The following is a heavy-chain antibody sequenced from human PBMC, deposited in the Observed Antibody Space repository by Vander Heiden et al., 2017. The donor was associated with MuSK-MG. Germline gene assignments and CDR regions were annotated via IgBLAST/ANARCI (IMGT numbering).Heavy chain of an antibody. V-gene: IGHV4-59*01. CDR2: IYYSGST. CDR3: ARWGGNYYDSSGYYPY. Sequence: QVQLQESGPGLVKPSETLSPTCTVPGGSTSSYYWTWVRQPPGKGLEWIGYIYYSGSTNYNPSLKSRVTISVDTSKNQFSLKLSSVTAADTAVYYCARWGGNYYDSSGYYPYWGQGTLVTVSS. D-gene: IGHD3-22*01. J-gene: IGHJ4*02. CDR1: GGSTSSYY.